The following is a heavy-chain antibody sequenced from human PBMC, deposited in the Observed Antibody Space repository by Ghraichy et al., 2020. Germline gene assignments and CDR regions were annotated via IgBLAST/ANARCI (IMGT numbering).Heavy chain of an antibody. CDR2: VPFNEETE. Sequence: GALRLSCTASGFTFDKYHIHWVRQPPGKGLEWVAFVPFNEETEKYSDSVRGRITASRDNSKNTVYLQMNSLRLEDTAVYYCAKDAKWGFWDWGQGTLVTVSS. V-gene: IGHV3-30*02. CDR3: AKDAKWGFWD. D-gene: IGHD7-27*01. CDR1: GFTFDKYH. J-gene: IGHJ4*02.